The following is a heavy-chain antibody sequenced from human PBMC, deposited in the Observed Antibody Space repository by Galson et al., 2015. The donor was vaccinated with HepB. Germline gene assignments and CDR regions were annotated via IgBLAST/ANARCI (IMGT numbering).Heavy chain of an antibody. D-gene: IGHD6-19*01. J-gene: IGHJ4*02. CDR1: GFTFSSYS. CDR3: ARGGYSSGWSDIFDY. V-gene: IGHV3-21*01. Sequence: SLRLSCAASGFTFSSYSMNWVRRAPGKGLEWVSSISSSSYIYYADSVKGRFTISRDNAKNSLYLQMNSLRAEDTAVYYCARGGYSSGWSDIFDYWGQGTLVTVSS. CDR2: ISSSSYI.